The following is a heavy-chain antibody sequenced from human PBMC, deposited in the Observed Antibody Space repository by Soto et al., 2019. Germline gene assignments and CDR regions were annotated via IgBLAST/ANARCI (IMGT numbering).Heavy chain of an antibody. D-gene: IGHD2-15*01. J-gene: IGHJ6*02. CDR3: ARVASGGSNFFYGLDV. CDR2: IDWDDEK. CDR1: GFSLTTTGMC. V-gene: IGHV2-70*01. Sequence: SGPTLVNPTHTLTLTCTFSGFSLTTTGMCVSWIRQSPGKALEWLALIDWDDEKYYSTSLRSRLTISKDTPKNQVVLTVTKMDPVDTAKYYCARVASGGSNFFYGLDVWGQGTTGTVSS.